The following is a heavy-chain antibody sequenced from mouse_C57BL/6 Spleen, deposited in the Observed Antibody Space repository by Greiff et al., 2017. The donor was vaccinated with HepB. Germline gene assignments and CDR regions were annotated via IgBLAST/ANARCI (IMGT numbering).Heavy chain of an antibody. J-gene: IGHJ4*01. Sequence: VKLMESDAELVKPGASVKISCKVSGYTFTDHTIHWMKQRPEQGLEWIGNIYPRDGSTKYNEKFKGKATLTADKSSSTAYMQHNSLTSEDSSVYFCSRRDYTDAMDYWGQGTSVTVSS. V-gene: IGHV1-78*01. CDR3: SRRDYTDAMDY. D-gene: IGHD2-13*01. CDR2: IYPRDGST. CDR1: GYTFTDHT.